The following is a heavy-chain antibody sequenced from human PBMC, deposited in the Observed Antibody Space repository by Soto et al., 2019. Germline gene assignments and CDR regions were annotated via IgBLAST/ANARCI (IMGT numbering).Heavy chain of an antibody. V-gene: IGHV4-59*01. Sequence: SETLSLTCTVSGGSISSYYWNWIRQPPGKGLEWIGYIYYSGSTNYNPSLKSRVTISVDTSKNQFSLKLSSVTAADTAVYYCARVFLVAGTWSVYYYYYMDVWGKGTTVTVSS. D-gene: IGHD6-19*01. J-gene: IGHJ6*03. CDR1: GGSISSYY. CDR3: ARVFLVAGTWSVYYYYYMDV. CDR2: IYYSGST.